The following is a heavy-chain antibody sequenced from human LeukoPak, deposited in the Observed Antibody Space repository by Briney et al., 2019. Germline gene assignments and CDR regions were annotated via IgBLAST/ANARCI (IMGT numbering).Heavy chain of an antibody. D-gene: IGHD5-18*01. J-gene: IGHJ6*02. Sequence: SVKVSCKASGGTFSSYAISWVRQAPGQGLEWMGRIIPILGIANYAQKFQGRATITADKSTSTAYMELSSLRSEDTAVYYCARDGYSYGYGGYYYGMDVWGQGTTVTVSS. CDR1: GGTFSSYA. CDR2: IIPILGIA. V-gene: IGHV1-69*04. CDR3: ARDGYSYGYGGYYYGMDV.